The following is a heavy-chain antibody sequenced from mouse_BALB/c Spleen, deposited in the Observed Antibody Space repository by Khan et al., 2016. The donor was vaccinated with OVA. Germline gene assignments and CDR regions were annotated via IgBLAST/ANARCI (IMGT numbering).Heavy chain of an antibody. Sequence: VQLKESGAELVNPGASVKLSCTASGFNIKDTYLHWVKQRPEQGLEWIGRIAPANGNTQYDPKFQGKATITSDTSSNTSYLQLNSLTSEDTAVYYCARPSYDPRDFEVWGAGTTVTVSS. D-gene: IGHD2-3*01. CDR2: IAPANGNT. CDR1: GFNIKDTY. J-gene: IGHJ1*01. CDR3: ARPSYDPRDFEV. V-gene: IGHV14-3*02.